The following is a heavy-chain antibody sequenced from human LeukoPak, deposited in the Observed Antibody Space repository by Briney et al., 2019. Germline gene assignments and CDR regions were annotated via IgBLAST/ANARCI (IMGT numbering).Heavy chain of an antibody. V-gene: IGHV3-7*03. D-gene: IGHD3-16*01. Sequence: GGSLRLSCAASGLTFSSYWMNWARQAPGKGLEWVASINHNGNVNYYVDSVKGRFTISRDNAKNSLYLQMSNLRAEDTAVYFCARGGGLDVWGQGATVTVSS. CDR3: ARGGGLDV. J-gene: IGHJ6*02. CDR1: GLTFSSYW. CDR2: INHNGNVN.